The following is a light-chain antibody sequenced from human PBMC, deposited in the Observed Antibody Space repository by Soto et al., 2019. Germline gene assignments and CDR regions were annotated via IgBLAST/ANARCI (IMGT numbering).Light chain of an antibody. CDR1: QSISSY. J-gene: IGKJ2*01. V-gene: IGKV1-39*01. CDR2: AAS. Sequence: DIQMTQSPSSLSASVGDRVTITCRASQSISSYLNWYQQKPGKAPKLLIYAASSLQSGVPSRFSGSASGTDFTLTISSLQPDDFATYYCQQSYSTPYTFGQGTKLEIK. CDR3: QQSYSTPYT.